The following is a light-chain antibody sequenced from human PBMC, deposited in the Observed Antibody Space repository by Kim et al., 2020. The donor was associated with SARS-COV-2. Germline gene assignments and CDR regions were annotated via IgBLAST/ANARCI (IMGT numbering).Light chain of an antibody. CDR2: DTS. V-gene: IGKV3-20*01. Sequence: EIVLTQSPGTLSLSPGESATLSCRASQSVSSRHLAWYQQKPGQAPRLLIYDTSSRTTGIPDRFSGSGSGTDFTLTITRLEPEDFAVYYCQHYGDSPRATFGGGTKVDIK. CDR1: QSVSSRH. CDR3: QHYGDSPRAT. J-gene: IGKJ4*01.